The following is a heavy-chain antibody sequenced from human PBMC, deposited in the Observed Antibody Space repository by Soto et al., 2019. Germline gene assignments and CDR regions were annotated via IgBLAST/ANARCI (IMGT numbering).Heavy chain of an antibody. J-gene: IGHJ4*02. CDR1: GYTLTGNF. Sequence: QVHLVQSGAEVKKPGASVTVSCKTSGYTLTGNFVHWVRQAPGQWLEWIAIIYRIDGGTIYAPQFQGRVTVTSDTSTNTFYMELNRLRSEDTAVYYCVREPTGTGGFDYWGQGTLVTVSS. CDR2: IYRIDGGT. D-gene: IGHD3-16*01. CDR3: VREPTGTGGFDY. V-gene: IGHV1-46*01.